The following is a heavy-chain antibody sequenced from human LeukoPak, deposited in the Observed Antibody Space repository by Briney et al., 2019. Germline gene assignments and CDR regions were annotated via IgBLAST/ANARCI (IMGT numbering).Heavy chain of an antibody. CDR2: IYYSGST. CDR1: GGSISRAVYY. J-gene: IGHJ4*02. V-gene: IGHV4-30-4*08. Sequence: SATLSLTCTVSGGSISRAVYYWSWLRQTPGKGLEWIGYIYYSGSTYYNPSLKSRATISVDTSKNQFSLKLSSLTAADTAVYYCGRDSDFWSGYYYFDYWGQGTLVTVSS. CDR3: GRDSDFWSGYYYFDY. D-gene: IGHD3-3*01.